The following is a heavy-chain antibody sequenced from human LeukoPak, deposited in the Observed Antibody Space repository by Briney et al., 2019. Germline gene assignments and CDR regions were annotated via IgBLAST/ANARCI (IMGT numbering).Heavy chain of an antibody. CDR1: GGSFSGYY. Sequence: PSETLSLTRAVYGGSFSGYYWSWIRQPPGKGLEWIGEINHSGSTNYNPSLKSRVTISVDTSKNQFSLKLSSVTAADTAVYYCARGQEDIVVVVAAHNSYYFDYWGQETLVTVSS. D-gene: IGHD2-15*01. CDR3: ARGQEDIVVVVAAHNSYYFDY. V-gene: IGHV4-34*01. CDR2: INHSGST. J-gene: IGHJ4*02.